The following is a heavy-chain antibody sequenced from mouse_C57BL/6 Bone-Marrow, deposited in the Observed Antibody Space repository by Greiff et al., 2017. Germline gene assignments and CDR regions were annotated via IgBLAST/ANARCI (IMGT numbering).Heavy chain of an antibody. V-gene: IGHV5-9-1*02. CDR3: TRAPYDYDDAY. CDR1: GFTFSSYA. CDR2: ISSGGDYI. J-gene: IGHJ3*01. Sequence: EVKLEESGEGLVKPGGSLKLSCAASGFTFSSYAMSWVRQTPEKRLEWVAYISSGGDYIYYADTVKGRFTISRDNARNTLYLQMSSLKSEDTAMYYCTRAPYDYDDAYWGQGTLVTVSA. D-gene: IGHD2-4*01.